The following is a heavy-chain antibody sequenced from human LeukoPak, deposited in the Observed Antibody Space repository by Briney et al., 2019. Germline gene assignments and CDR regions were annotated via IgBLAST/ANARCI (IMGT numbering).Heavy chain of an antibody. V-gene: IGHV3-23*01. J-gene: IGHJ4*02. CDR2: ISGSGGST. D-gene: IGHD3-10*01. CDR3: VRDRGWFHFDL. CDR1: GFTFSSYA. Sequence: GGSLRLSCAASGFTFSSYAMSWVRQAPGKGLEWVSAISGSGGSTYYADSVKGRFTISRDNTKNSLFLQLSSLRAEDTAVYYCVRDRGWFHFDLWGQGTLVTVSS.